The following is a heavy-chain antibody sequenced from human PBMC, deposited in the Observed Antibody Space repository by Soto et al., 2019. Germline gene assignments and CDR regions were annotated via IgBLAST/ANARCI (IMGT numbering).Heavy chain of an antibody. CDR3: AREVGATNSIVDY. Sequence: ASVKVSCKTSGYSFTSYGISWVRQAPGQGLEWMGWLSGYNGNTNYAQKLQGRVTLTTDTSATTAYMELRSLRSDDTAVYYCAREVGATNSIVDYWGQGTLVTVSS. V-gene: IGHV1-18*04. J-gene: IGHJ4*02. CDR2: LSGYNGNT. CDR1: GYSFTSYG. D-gene: IGHD1-26*01.